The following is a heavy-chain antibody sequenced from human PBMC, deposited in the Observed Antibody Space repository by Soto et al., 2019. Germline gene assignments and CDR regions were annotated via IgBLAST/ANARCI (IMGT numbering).Heavy chain of an antibody. CDR2: ISYDGSNK. V-gene: IGHV3-30*18. J-gene: IGHJ4*02. Sequence: QVQLVESGGGVDQPGRSLRLSCAASGFTFSSYGMHWVRQAPGKGLEWVAVISYDGSNKYYADSVKGRFTISRDNSKNTLYLQMNSLRAEDTAVYYCAKDSPGIAAAAPVYWGQGTLVTVSS. CDR1: GFTFSSYG. D-gene: IGHD6-13*01. CDR3: AKDSPGIAAAAPVY.